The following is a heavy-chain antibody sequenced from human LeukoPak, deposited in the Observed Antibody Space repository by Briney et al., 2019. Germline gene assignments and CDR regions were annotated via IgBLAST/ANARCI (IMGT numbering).Heavy chain of an antibody. CDR2: ISYDGSNK. J-gene: IGHJ4*02. CDR1: GFTFSSYG. D-gene: IGHD6-13*01. CDR3: AASGSWNDY. Sequence: PGGSLRLSCAASGFTFSSYGMHWVRQAPGKGLEWVAVISYDGSNKYYADSVKGRFTISRDNSKNTLYLQMNSLRAEDTAVYYCAASGSWNDYWGQGTLVTVSS. V-gene: IGHV3-30*03.